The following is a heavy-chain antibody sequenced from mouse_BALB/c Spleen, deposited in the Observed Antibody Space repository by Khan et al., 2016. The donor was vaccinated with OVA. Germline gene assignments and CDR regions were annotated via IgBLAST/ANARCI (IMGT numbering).Heavy chain of an antibody. V-gene: IGHV1-77*01. D-gene: IGHD2-14*01. CDR3: AREGYAWFDY. CDR1: GYTFTDYY. J-gene: IGHJ3*01. CDR2: IYPGSDNT. Sequence: QIQLVQSGAELARPGASVTLSCKASGYTFTDYYINWVRQRPGQGLEWIGEIYPGSDNTYYNEKFKGKATLTADKSSSTAYMQLSSLTSEDSAVYFCAREGYAWFDYWGQGTLVTVSA.